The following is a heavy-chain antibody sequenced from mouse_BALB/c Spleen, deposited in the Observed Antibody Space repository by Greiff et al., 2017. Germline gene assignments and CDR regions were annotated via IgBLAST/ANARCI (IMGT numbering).Heavy chain of an antibody. CDR3: ARRDRDYYAMDY. CDR2: INPSTGYT. J-gene: IGHJ4*01. D-gene: IGHD3-3*01. V-gene: IGHV1-7*01. Sequence: VQLQESGAELAKPGASVKMSCKASGYTFTSYWMHWVKQRPGQGLEWIGYINPSTGYTEYNQKFKDKATLTADKSSSTAYMQLSSLTSEDSAVYYCARRDRDYYAMDYWGQGTSVTVSS. CDR1: GYTFTSYW.